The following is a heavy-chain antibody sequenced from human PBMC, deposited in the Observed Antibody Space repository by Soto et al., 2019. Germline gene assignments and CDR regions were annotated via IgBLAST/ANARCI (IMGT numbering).Heavy chain of an antibody. V-gene: IGHV1-2*04. D-gene: IGHD2-15*01. Sequence: ASVKVSCKASGYTFTGYYMHWVRQAPGQGLEWMGWINPNSGGTNYAQKFQGWVTMTRDTSTSTAYMELSRLRSDDTAVYYCARDLRGYCSGGSCYSGLFDYWGQGTLVTVSS. CDR3: ARDLRGYCSGGSCYSGLFDY. CDR2: INPNSGGT. CDR1: GYTFTGYY. J-gene: IGHJ4*02.